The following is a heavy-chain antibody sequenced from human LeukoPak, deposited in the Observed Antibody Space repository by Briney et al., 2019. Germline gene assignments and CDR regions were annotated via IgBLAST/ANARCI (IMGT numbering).Heavy chain of an antibody. D-gene: IGHD3-10*01. Sequence: GSLRLSCAASGFSVSSNYMSWVRQAPGKGLEWVSFIYSGGSTYYPDSVKGRFTFSRDNSKNMLYLQMNSLRDEDTAVYYCAKESHYDSGAYYVDYWGQGTLVTVSS. CDR3: AKESHYDSGAYYVDY. CDR2: IYSGGST. CDR1: GFSVSSNY. J-gene: IGHJ4*02. V-gene: IGHV3-53*01.